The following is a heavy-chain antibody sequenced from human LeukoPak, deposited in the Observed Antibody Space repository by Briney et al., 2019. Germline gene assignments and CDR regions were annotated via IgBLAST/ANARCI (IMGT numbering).Heavy chain of an antibody. CDR1: GGSISSYY. J-gene: IGHJ4*02. D-gene: IGHD6-13*01. Sequence: SETLSLTCTVSGGSISSYYWSWIRLPPGKGLEWTGYFYNSGSTNYNPSLKSRVTISVDTSKNQFSLKLTSVTAADTAVYYCAREAGIAAAGTFDYWGQGTPVTVSS. V-gene: IGHV4-59*01. CDR3: AREAGIAAAGTFDY. CDR2: FYNSGST.